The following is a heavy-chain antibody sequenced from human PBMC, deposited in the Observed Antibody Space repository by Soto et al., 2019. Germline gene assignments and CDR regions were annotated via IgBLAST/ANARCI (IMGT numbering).Heavy chain of an antibody. Sequence: SETLSLTCAVYGGSFSGYYWSWIRQPPGKGLEWIGEINHSGSTNYDPSLKSRVTISVDTSKNQFSLKLSSVTVADTAVYYCARVKGYRIYYYYGMDVWGQGTTVTVS. CDR2: INHSGST. V-gene: IGHV4-34*01. J-gene: IGHJ6*02. D-gene: IGHD1-1*01. CDR3: ARVKGYRIYYYYGMDV. CDR1: GGSFSGYY.